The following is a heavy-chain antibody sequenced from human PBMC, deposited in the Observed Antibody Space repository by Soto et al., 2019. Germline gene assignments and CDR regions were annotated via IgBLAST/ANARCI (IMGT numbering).Heavy chain of an antibody. V-gene: IGHV3-7*03. J-gene: IGHJ4*02. D-gene: IGHD4-17*01. CDR1: GFTFRTYW. Sequence: PGGSLRLSCAASGFTFRTYWMSWVRQAPGKGLEWVANIKQDGSERYYVDSVKGRFIISRDNAKNSLYLQMNSLRAEDTAVYYCARDKAYGDSEDYWGQGTLVTVSS. CDR2: IKQDGSER. CDR3: ARDKAYGDSEDY.